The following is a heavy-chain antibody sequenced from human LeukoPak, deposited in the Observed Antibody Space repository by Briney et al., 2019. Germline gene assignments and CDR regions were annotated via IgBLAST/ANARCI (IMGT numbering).Heavy chain of an antibody. CDR3: ASYDSSGYYVPDAFDI. D-gene: IGHD3-22*01. CDR1: GGSISSYY. J-gene: IGHJ3*02. V-gene: IGHV4-59*01. CDR2: IYYSGST. Sequence: SETLSLTCTVSGGSISSYYWSWIRHPPGKGLEWIGYIYYSGSTNYNPSLKSRVTISVDTSKNQFSLKLSSVTAADTAVYYCASYDSSGYYVPDAFDIWGQGTMVTVSS.